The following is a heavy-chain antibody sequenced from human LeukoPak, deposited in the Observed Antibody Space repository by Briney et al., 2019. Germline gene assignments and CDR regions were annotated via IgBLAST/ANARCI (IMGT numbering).Heavy chain of an antibody. Sequence: SETLSLTCTVSGGSISNYYWSWIRQPPGKGLEWIGYISYSGSTNHNPFLKSRVTTSVDTSKNQFSLRLSSATAADTAMYYCARDLKGLDAFDIWGQGTMVTVSS. CDR1: GGSISNYY. J-gene: IGHJ3*02. CDR2: ISYSGST. V-gene: IGHV4-59*01. CDR3: ARDLKGLDAFDI.